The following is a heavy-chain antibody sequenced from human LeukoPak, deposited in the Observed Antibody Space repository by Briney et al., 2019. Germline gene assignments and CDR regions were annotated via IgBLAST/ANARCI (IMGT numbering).Heavy chain of an antibody. CDR1: GGSLSGYY. D-gene: IGHD1-26*01. Sequence: SETLSLTCAVYGGSLSGYYWSWIRHPPGKGLEWIGEINHSGSTNYNPSLKSRVTISVDTSKNQFSLKLSSVTAADTAVYYCARGRQYSGSPNWFDPWGQGTLVTVSS. CDR3: ARGRQYSGSPNWFDP. V-gene: IGHV4-34*01. J-gene: IGHJ5*02. CDR2: INHSGST.